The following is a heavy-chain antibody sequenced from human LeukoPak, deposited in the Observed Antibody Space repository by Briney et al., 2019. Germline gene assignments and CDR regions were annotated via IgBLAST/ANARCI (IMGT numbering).Heavy chain of an antibody. V-gene: IGHV3-30-3*01. CDR3: ASLGYCSGGSCYSSNLATLKNDAFDI. Sequence: HPGGSLRLSCAASGFTFSSYAMHWVRQAPGKGLEWVAFISYDGSNKYYADSVKGRFTISRDNSKNTLYLQMNSLRAEDTAVYYCASLGYCSGGSCYSSNLATLKNDAFDIWGQGTMVTVSS. CDR2: ISYDGSNK. J-gene: IGHJ3*02. D-gene: IGHD2-15*01. CDR1: GFTFSSYA.